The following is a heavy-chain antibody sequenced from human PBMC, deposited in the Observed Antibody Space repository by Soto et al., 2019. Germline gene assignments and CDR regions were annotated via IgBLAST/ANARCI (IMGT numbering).Heavy chain of an antibody. V-gene: IGHV5-51*01. CDR2: IYPGDSDT. D-gene: IGHD1-26*01. Sequence: GESLKISWKGSGYSFTSYWIGWVSQMPGKGLEWMGIIYPGDSDTRYSPSLQGQVTISADKSISTAYLQWSSLKASDTAMYYCARHWDTGGSALDYWGQGTLVTVSS. CDR3: ARHWDTGGSALDY. CDR1: GYSFTSYW. J-gene: IGHJ4*02.